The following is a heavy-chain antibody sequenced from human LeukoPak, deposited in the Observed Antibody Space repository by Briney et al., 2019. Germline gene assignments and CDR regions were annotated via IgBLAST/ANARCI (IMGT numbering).Heavy chain of an antibody. CDR3: ARESNYHDSLGYNWFDP. Sequence: SETLSLTCTVSGASINRDYWSWLRQTQGKGLEWIGYIHYTGSTNYNPSLKSRVTISLDTSKNQFSLKLSSVTAADTAVYYCARESNYHDSLGYNWFDPWGQGTLVTVSS. CDR1: GASINRDY. CDR2: IHYTGST. D-gene: IGHD3-22*01. J-gene: IGHJ5*02. V-gene: IGHV4-59*01.